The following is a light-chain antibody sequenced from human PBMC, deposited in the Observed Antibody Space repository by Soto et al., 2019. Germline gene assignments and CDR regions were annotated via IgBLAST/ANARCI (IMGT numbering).Light chain of an antibody. CDR3: QSRDT. J-gene: IGKJ2*01. V-gene: IGKV1-5*01. CDR1: QSISSW. CDR2: DAS. Sequence: DLQMTQSPSTLSASVGDRVTITCRASQSISSWLAWYQQKPGKAPKLLIYDASSLESGVPSRFSGSGSGTEFTLTISSLQPDDFATYYCQSRDTFGQGTKLEIK.